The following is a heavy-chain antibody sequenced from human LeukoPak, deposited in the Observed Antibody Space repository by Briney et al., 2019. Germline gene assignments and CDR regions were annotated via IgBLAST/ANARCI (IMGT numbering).Heavy chain of an antibody. Sequence: GGSLRLSCAASGFTFSSYWMHWVRQGPGKGLVWVSRINSDGSSTSYADSVKGRFTISRDNAKNTLYLQTNSLRAEDTAVYYCARGGVAAAWDYWGQGTLVTVSS. J-gene: IGHJ4*02. CDR3: ARGGVAAAWDY. V-gene: IGHV3-74*01. CDR2: INSDGSST. D-gene: IGHD6-13*01. CDR1: GFTFSSYW.